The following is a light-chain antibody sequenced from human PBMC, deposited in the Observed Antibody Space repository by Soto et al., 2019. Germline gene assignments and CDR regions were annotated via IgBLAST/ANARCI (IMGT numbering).Light chain of an antibody. Sequence: EIVLTQSPCTLSLSPGERATLSCRASQSVSSSYLAWYQQKPGQAPRLLIYGASSRATGIPDRFSGSGSGTDFTLTISRLEPEDFAVYYCQQYGSSLRTFGQGTKV. J-gene: IGKJ1*01. CDR1: QSVSSSY. CDR3: QQYGSSLRT. CDR2: GAS. V-gene: IGKV3-20*01.